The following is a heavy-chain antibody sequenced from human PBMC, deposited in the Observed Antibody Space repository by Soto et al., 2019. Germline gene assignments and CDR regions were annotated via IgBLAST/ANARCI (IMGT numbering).Heavy chain of an antibody. CDR2: IYSGGST. Sequence: PGGSLRLSCAASGFTFNHYGMHWVRQAPGKGLEWVSVIYSGGSTYYADSVKGRFTISRDNSKNTLYLQMNSLRAEDTAVYYCASPDTYDSSGSLGYWGQGTLVTVSS. CDR3: ASPDTYDSSGSLGY. CDR1: GFTFNHYG. J-gene: IGHJ4*02. D-gene: IGHD3-22*01. V-gene: IGHV3-66*01.